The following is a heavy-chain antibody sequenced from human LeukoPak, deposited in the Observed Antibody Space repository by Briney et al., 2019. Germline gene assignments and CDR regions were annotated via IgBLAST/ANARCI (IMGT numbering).Heavy chain of an antibody. V-gene: IGHV4-39*07. CDR2: IYYSGST. Sequence: SETLSLTCTVSGGSISSSSYYWGWIRQPPGKGLEWIGSIYYSGSTYYNPSLKSRVTISVDTSKNQFSLKLSSVTAADTAVYYCARDPPRYHYYYYMDVWGKGTTVTVSS. CDR1: GGSISSSSYY. CDR3: ARDPPRYHYYYYMDV. J-gene: IGHJ6*03.